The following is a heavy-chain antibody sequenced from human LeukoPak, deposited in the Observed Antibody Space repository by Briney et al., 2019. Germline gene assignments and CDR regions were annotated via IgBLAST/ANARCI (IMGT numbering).Heavy chain of an antibody. J-gene: IGHJ4*02. Sequence: ASVKVSCKASGYTFTSYYMHWVRQAPGQGLEWMGIINPSGGSTSYAQKFQARVTMTRDTSTSTVYMELSRLRSDDTAVYYCARDGGSSYFDYWGQGTLVTVSS. CDR2: INPSGGST. D-gene: IGHD1-26*01. CDR3: ARDGGSSYFDY. CDR1: GYTFTSYY. V-gene: IGHV1-46*01.